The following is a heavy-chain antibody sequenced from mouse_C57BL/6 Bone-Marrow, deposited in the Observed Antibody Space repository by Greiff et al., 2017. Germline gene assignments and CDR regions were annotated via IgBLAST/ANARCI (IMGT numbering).Heavy chain of an antibody. V-gene: IGHV1-55*01. CDR2: IYPGSGST. CDR1: GYTFTSYW. J-gene: IGHJ4*01. D-gene: IGHD3-2*02. Sequence: QVQLQQPGAELVKPGASVKMSCKASGYTFTSYWLTWVKQRPGQGLEWIGAIYPGSGSTNYNEKFKSKATLTVATSSSTAYMQLSSLTSEDSAVYYCAREARQLMLERDAMDYWGQGTSVTVSS. CDR3: AREARQLMLERDAMDY.